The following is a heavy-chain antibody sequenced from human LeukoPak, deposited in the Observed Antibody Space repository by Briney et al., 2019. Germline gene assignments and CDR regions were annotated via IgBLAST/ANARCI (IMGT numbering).Heavy chain of an antibody. Sequence: GGSLRLSCAASGFTFSNYWMSWVRQAPGKGLEWVANIKQDGSERYYVDSVKGRFTISRDNAKNSLYLQMNSLRAEDTAVYYCAREGSSSSFFEYWGQGTLVTVSS. CDR3: AREGSSSSFFEY. J-gene: IGHJ4*02. CDR1: GFTFSNYW. D-gene: IGHD6-6*01. CDR2: IKQDGSER. V-gene: IGHV3-7*03.